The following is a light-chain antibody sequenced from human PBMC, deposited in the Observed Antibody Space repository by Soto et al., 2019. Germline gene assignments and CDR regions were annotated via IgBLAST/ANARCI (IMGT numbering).Light chain of an antibody. J-gene: IGLJ1*01. CDR1: SSNIGSNT. Sequence: LTQPPSASGTPGQRVTISCSGSSSNIGSNTVNWYQQLPGTAPKLLIYSNNQRPSGVPDRFSGSKSGTSASLAISGLQSEDEADYYCAAWDDSLNGPNYVFGTGTKVTVL. CDR2: SNN. CDR3: AAWDDSLNGPNYV. V-gene: IGLV1-44*01.